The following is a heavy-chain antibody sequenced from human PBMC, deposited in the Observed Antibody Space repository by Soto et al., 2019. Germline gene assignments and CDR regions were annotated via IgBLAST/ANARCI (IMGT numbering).Heavy chain of an antibody. CDR3: ARGCEMATMDYDC. V-gene: IGHV4-59*01. CDR1: GGSISSYY. Sequence: SETLSLTGTVSGGSISSYYWSWIRQPPGKGLEWIGYIYYSESTNYNPSLKSRVTISVDTSKNQFSLKLSSVTAADTAVYYCARGCEMATMDYDCWGQGTLVTVSS. D-gene: IGHD5-12*01. CDR2: IYYSEST. J-gene: IGHJ4*02.